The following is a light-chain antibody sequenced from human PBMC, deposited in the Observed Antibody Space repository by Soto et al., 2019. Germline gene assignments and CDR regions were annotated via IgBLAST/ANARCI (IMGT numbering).Light chain of an antibody. V-gene: IGKV1-33*01. CDR3: QQAENRIPP. CDR2: DAS. J-gene: IGKJ5*01. CDR1: QGIANS. Sequence: LQITKPAGARSASIEDRVIRTCQASQGIANSLNWYQHKPGKAPKLLIYDASNLERGVPARFSGSGSGTDFSFTISSLQPEDIATYCCQQAENRIPPFGQGTRLEIK.